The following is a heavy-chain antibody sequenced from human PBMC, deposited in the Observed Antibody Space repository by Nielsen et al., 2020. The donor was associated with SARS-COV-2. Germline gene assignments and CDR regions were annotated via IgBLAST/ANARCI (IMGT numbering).Heavy chain of an antibody. J-gene: IGHJ4*02. Sequence: GESLKISCAASGFTFSNYNMNWVRQAPGKGLQWVSFISTSSTYIYYADSVKGRFTISRDNSKNTLYLQINSLRADDTAVYYCATQADGYKSPYDYWGQGTLVTVSS. V-gene: IGHV3-21*03. CDR3: ATQADGYKSPYDY. CDR2: ISTSSTYI. CDR1: GFTFSNYN. D-gene: IGHD3-10*01.